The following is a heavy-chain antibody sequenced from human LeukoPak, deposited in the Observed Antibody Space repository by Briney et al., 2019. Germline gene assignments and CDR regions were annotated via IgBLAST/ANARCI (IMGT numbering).Heavy chain of an antibody. Sequence: SQTLSLTCAISGDSVSSNSAAWNWIRQSPSRGLEWLGRTYYRSKWYNDYAVSVKSRITINPDTSKNQFSLRLNSVTPEDTAVYYCARGRAVAGGLYYYYYGMDVLGQGTTVTVSS. CDR3: ARGRAVAGGLYYYYYGMDV. J-gene: IGHJ6*02. CDR2: TYYRSKWYN. V-gene: IGHV6-1*01. D-gene: IGHD6-19*01. CDR1: GDSVSSNSAA.